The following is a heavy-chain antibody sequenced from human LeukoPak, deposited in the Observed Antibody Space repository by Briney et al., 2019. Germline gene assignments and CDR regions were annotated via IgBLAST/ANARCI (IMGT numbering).Heavy chain of an antibody. CDR3: ARAPHYSNYGPYYYGMDV. J-gene: IGHJ6*02. CDR2: ISSSSSYT. D-gene: IGHD4-11*01. CDR1: GFTFSDYY. Sequence: PGGSLRLSCAASGFTFSDYYMSWIRQVPGKGLEWVSYISSSSSYTNYADSVKGRFTISRDNAKNSLYLQMNSLRAEDTAVYYCARAPHYSNYGPYYYGMDVWGQGTTVTVSS. V-gene: IGHV3-11*06.